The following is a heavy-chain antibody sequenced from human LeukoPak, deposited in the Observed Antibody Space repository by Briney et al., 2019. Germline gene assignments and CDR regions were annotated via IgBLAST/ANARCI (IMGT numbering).Heavy chain of an antibody. CDR3: ARTHAFDI. Sequence: GGSLRLSCAASGFIFSNYWMSWVRQAPGTGLEWVANIKQDGSEKYYVDSVKGRLTISRDNTKNSLYLQMNSLRVEDTAVYYCARTHAFDIWGQGTMVTVSS. CDR1: GFIFSNYW. J-gene: IGHJ3*02. V-gene: IGHV3-7*03. CDR2: IKQDGSEK.